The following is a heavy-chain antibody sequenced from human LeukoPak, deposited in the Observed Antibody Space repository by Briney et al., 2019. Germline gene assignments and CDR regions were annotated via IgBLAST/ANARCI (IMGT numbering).Heavy chain of an antibody. Sequence: ASVKVSCKASGYTLTNYYMHWVRQAPGQGLEWMGIINPSGSSTSYAQKFQGRVTMTRDTSTSTIYMELSSLRSEDTAVYYCARDIFMVRGVITEVAFDYWGQGTLVTVSS. V-gene: IGHV1-46*01. CDR2: INPSGSST. J-gene: IGHJ4*02. D-gene: IGHD3-10*01. CDR3: ARDIFMVRGVITEVAFDY. CDR1: GYTLTNYY.